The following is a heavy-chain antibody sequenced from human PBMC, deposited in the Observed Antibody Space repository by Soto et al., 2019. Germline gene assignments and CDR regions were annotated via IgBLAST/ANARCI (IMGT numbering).Heavy chain of an antibody. J-gene: IGHJ4*01. Sequence: PGGSLRLSCLASGFPSSTYGFSTYAMTWVRQPPGKGLEWVSVITGSGGHSYYADSVKGRFTISRDNSRNTLFLQMDSLRADDTAVHFCAKGTSSEFLLSFDDWGHGTMVTVSS. CDR2: ITGSGGHS. CDR3: AKGTSSEFLLSFDD. D-gene: IGHD3-10*01. V-gene: IGHV3-23*01. CDR1: GFPSSTYGFSTYA.